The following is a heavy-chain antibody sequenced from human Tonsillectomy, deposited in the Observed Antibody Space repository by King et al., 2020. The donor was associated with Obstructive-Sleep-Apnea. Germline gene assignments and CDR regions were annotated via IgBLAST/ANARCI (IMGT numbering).Heavy chain of an antibody. CDR1: GGSISSSRYY. J-gene: IGHJ3*02. D-gene: IGHD6-19*01. CDR2: IYHSGST. V-gene: IGHV4-39*07. Sequence: QLQESGPGLVKPSETLSLTCTVSGGSISSSRYYWGWIRQPPGKGLEWIGSIYHSGSTYYNPSLKSRVTISLDTSKNQFSLELSSVTAADTAVYYWARAEGAAVAFDIWGQGTMVTVSS. CDR3: ARAEGAAVAFDI.